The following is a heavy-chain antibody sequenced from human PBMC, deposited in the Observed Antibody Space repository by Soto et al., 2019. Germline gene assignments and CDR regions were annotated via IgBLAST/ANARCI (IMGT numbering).Heavy chain of an antibody. Sequence: QVQLVESGGGVVQPGRSLRLSCAASGFTFSSYGMHWVRQAPGKGLEWVAVISYDGSNKYYADSVKGRFTISRDNSKNTRYLQMNSLRAEDTAVYYCAKDHTNYYYYGMDVWGQGTTVTVSS. CDR1: GFTFSSYG. J-gene: IGHJ6*02. V-gene: IGHV3-30*18. CDR2: ISYDGSNK. CDR3: AKDHTNYYYYGMDV.